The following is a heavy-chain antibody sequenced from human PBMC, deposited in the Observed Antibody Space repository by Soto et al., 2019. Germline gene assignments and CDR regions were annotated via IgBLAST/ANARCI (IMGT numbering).Heavy chain of an antibody. D-gene: IGHD3-10*01. J-gene: IGHJ2*01. CDR3: AHRRHVLWFGELPKDDWYFDL. Sequence: QITLKESGPTLVKPTQTLTLTCTFSGFSLSTSGVGVGWIRQPPGKALEWLALIYWDDDKRYSPSLKSRLTSAKDTSKTQVVLTMTNMDPVDTATYYFAHRRHVLWFGELPKDDWYFDLWGRGTLVTVSS. V-gene: IGHV2-5*02. CDR2: IYWDDDK. CDR1: GFSLSTSGVG.